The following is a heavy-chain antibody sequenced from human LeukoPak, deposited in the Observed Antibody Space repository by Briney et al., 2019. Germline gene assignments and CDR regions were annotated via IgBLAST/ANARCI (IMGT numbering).Heavy chain of an antibody. CDR2: LYSGCST. CDR3: ARGKSGIYTRPFDY. Sequence: SGGSLRLSCAASGFSVSDTYMSWVRQAPGKGLEWVSLLYSGCSTHYADSVKGRFTISRDKSKNMLSLQMNSLRAEDTAVYYCARGKSGIYTRPFDYWGQGTLVTVYS. J-gene: IGHJ4*02. V-gene: IGHV3-66*01. CDR1: GFSVSDTY. D-gene: IGHD1-26*01.